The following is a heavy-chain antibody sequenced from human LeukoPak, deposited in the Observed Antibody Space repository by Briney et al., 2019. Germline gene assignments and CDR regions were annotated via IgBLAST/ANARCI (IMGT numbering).Heavy chain of an antibody. Sequence: PGGSLRLSCSASGFTFSTYAMHWVRQAPGKGLEYVSAISSNGGTIYYTDSVKGRFSISRDNSKSTLYLQPSSLRAEDTAVYYCVKGSEAYCDSKSDYWGQGTLVTVSS. J-gene: IGHJ4*02. V-gene: IGHV3-64D*09. CDR3: VKGSEAYCDSKSDY. CDR2: ISSNGGTI. D-gene: IGHD3-22*01. CDR1: GFTFSTYA.